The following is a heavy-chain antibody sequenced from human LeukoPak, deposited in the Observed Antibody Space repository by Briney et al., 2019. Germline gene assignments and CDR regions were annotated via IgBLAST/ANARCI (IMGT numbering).Heavy chain of an antibody. D-gene: IGHD1-26*01. CDR3: AKESEYVGAVDY. CDR1: GFTFDDYA. CDR2: ISWNSGSI. V-gene: IGHV3-9*01. Sequence: GRSLRLSCAASGFTFDDYAMHWVRQAPGKGLEWVSGISWNSGSIGYADSVKGRFTISRDNAKNSLYLQMNSLRAEDTALYYCAKESEYVGAVDYWGQGTLATVSS. J-gene: IGHJ4*02.